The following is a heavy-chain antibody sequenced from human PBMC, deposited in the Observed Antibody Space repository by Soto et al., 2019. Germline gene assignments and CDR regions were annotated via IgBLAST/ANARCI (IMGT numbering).Heavy chain of an antibody. CDR2: IYHSGST. Sequence: SETLSLTGAVCGGSISSSNCWSWVRQPPGKGLEWIGEIYHSGSTNYNPSLKSRVTISVDKSKNQFSLKLSSVTAADTAVYYCAGITRSKWFDPLGQGTLVTFSS. CDR1: GGSISSSNC. J-gene: IGHJ5*02. V-gene: IGHV4-4*02. CDR3: AGITRSKWFDP. D-gene: IGHD2-2*01.